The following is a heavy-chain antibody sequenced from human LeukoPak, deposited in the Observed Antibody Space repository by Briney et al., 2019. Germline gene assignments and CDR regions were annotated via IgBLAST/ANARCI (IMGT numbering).Heavy chain of an antibody. CDR1: GFTFSSYA. V-gene: IGHV3-23*01. J-gene: IGHJ5*02. CDR2: ISGSGGST. Sequence: PGGSLRLSCAASGFTFSSYAMSWVRQAPGKGLEWVSAISGSGGSTYYADSVKGRFTISRDNSKNTLYLQMNSLRAEDTAVYYCTTSGSYYRGFDPWGQGTLVTVSS. D-gene: IGHD1-26*01. CDR3: TTSGSYYRGFDP.